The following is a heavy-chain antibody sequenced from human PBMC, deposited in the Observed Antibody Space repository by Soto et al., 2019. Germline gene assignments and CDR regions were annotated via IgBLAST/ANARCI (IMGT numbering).Heavy chain of an antibody. CDR3: ARDRVMRVNAWNDGMAV. J-gene: IGHJ6*01. D-gene: IGHD1-1*01. Sequence: QVLLVQSGAEVKKPGSSMTVSCKTSGGTFNSFAITWVRLAPGQGLEWMGVLIPGCATPTYAQRFQGRISMTADEAASTAYMERTSLRAEDNAVYFCARDRVMRVNAWNDGMAVW. CDR1: GGTFNSFA. CDR2: LIPGCATP. V-gene: IGHV1-69*12.